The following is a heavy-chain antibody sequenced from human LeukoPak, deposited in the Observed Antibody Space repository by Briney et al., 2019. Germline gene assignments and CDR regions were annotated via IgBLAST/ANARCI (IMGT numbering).Heavy chain of an antibody. CDR3: ARDPLGGNSDY. J-gene: IGHJ4*02. D-gene: IGHD4-23*01. CDR1: GGTFSSYA. V-gene: IGHV1-46*01. Sequence: GASVKVSCKASGGTFSSYAISWVRQAPGQGLEWMGIINPSGGSTSYAQKFQGRVTMTRDTSTSTVYMELSSLRSEDTAVYYCARDPLGGNSDYWGQGALVTVSS. CDR2: INPSGGST.